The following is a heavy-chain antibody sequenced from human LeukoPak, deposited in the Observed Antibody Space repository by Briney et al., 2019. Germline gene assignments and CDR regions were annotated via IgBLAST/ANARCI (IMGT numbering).Heavy chain of an antibody. CDR2: IYPGDSDT. CDR1: GYRFTSYW. CDR3: ARDGYGYGILDY. J-gene: IGHJ4*02. V-gene: IGHV5-51*01. D-gene: IGHD5-18*01. Sequence: GASLQISSKGSGYRFTSYWIGWWRRKPGKGLEWMGIIYPGDSDTRYSPSFKGQATISADKSISTSYLQWSSLKASDTAMYYCARDGYGYGILDYWGQGTLVTVSS.